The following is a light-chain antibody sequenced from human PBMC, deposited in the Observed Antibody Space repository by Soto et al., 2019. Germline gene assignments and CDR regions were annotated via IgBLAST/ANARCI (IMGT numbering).Light chain of an antibody. CDR1: QSVSSK. Sequence: EIVMTQSPATLSVSPGEGATLSCRASQSVSSKLAWYQQKPGQAPRLLIYGASTRATGIPARFSGSGSGTEFTLIISSLQSEDFAVYYCQQRSNPITFGQGTRLEIK. J-gene: IGKJ5*01. CDR2: GAS. V-gene: IGKV3-15*01. CDR3: QQRSNPIT.